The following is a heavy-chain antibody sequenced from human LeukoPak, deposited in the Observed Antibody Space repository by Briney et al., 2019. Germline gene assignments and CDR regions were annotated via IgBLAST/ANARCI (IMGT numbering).Heavy chain of an antibody. J-gene: IGHJ1*01. Sequence: ASVKVSCKASGGTFSNYAISWVRQAPGQGLEWMGGIIPIFGTANYAQKFQGRVTITADKSTSTAYMEVNSLRSDDTAVYYCARGDYNDSSGYYYNAEYFHHWGQGTLVTVSS. CDR1: GGTFSNYA. CDR2: IIPIFGTA. V-gene: IGHV1-69*06. CDR3: ARGDYNDSSGYYYNAEYFHH. D-gene: IGHD3-22*01.